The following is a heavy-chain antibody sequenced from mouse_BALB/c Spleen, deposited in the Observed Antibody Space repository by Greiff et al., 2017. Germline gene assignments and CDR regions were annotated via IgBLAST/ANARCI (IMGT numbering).Heavy chain of an antibody. D-gene: IGHD1-1*01. J-gene: IGHJ3*01. V-gene: IGHV2-9-2*01. CDR3: VRDHGSSGFAY. CDR1: GFSLTSYD. Sequence: VQLQESGPGLVAPSQSLSITCTVSGFSLTSYDISWIRQPPGKGLEWLGVIWTGGGTNYNSAFMSRLSISKDNSKSQVFLKMNSLQTDDTAIYYCVRDHGSSGFAYWGQGTLVTVSA. CDR2: IWTGGGT.